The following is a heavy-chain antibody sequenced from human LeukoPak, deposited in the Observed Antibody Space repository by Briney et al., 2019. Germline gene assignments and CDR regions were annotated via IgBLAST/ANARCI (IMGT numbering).Heavy chain of an antibody. D-gene: IGHD3-16*02. CDR2: INPNSGGT. CDR3: ARAGITFGGVIAHDAFDI. V-gene: IGHV1-2*02. Sequence: ASVKVSCKASGYSFTSHYMHWVRQAPGQGLEWMGWINPNSGGTNYAQKFQGRVTMTRDTSISTAYMELSRLRSDDTAVYYCARAGITFGGVIAHDAFDIWGQGTMVTVSS. J-gene: IGHJ3*02. CDR1: GYSFTSHY.